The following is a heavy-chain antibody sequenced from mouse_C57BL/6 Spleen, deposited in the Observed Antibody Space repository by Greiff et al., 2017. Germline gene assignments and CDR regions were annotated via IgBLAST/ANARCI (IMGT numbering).Heavy chain of an antibody. J-gene: IGHJ2*01. D-gene: IGHD1-1*01. CDR3: ARWITTVVVPFDY. CDR1: GYAFSSSW. Sequence: QVQLQQSGPELVKPGASVKISCKASGYAFSSSWMNWVKQRPGKGLEWIGRIYPGDGDTNYNGKFKGKATLTAVKSSSTAYMQLSSLTSEDSAVYFCARWITTVVVPFDYWGQGTTLTVSS. CDR2: IYPGDGDT. V-gene: IGHV1-82*01.